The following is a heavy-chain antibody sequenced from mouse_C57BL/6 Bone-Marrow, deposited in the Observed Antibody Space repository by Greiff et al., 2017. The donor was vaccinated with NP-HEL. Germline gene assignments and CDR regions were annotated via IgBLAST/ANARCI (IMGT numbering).Heavy chain of an antibody. J-gene: IGHJ4*01. D-gene: IGHD2-4*01. V-gene: IGHV1-85*01. CDR1: GYTFTSYD. Sequence: QVQLKESGPELVKPGASVKLSCKASGYTFTSYDINWVKQRPGQGLEWIGWIYPRDGSTKYNEKFKGKATLTVDTSSSTAYMELHSLTSEDSAVYFCARSYYDYEGYAMDYWGQGTSVTVSS. CDR2: IYPRDGST. CDR3: ARSYYDYEGYAMDY.